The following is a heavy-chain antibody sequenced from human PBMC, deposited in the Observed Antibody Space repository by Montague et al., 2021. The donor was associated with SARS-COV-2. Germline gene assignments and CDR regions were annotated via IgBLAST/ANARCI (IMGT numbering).Heavy chain of an antibody. D-gene: IGHD3-22*01. CDR1: GASMSGSY. V-gene: IGHV4-59*01. J-gene: IGHJ4*02. CDR3: VREGRSSAYAMAY. Sequence: SETLSLTCTVSGASMSGSYWCWVRQPPGKGPEWIGNIYSSGSTHYNPSLKSRVTISVDTSKSQFSLRLTSVTAADTAVYYCVREGRSSAYAMAYWGQGTLVTVSS. CDR2: IYSSGST.